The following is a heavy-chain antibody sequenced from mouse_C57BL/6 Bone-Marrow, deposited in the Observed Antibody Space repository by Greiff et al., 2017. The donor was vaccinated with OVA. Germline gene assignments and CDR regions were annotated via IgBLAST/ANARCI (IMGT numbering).Heavy chain of an antibody. CDR3: AREDDYDDGGAEFAY. V-gene: IGHV1-64*01. CDR2: IHPNSGST. Sequence: QVQLQQPGAELVKPGASVKLSCKASGYTFTSYWMHWVKQRPGQGLEWIGMIHPNSGSTNYNEKFKSKATLTVDTSSSTAYMQLSSLTSEDSAVYYCAREDDYDDGGAEFAYWGQGTLVTVSA. J-gene: IGHJ3*01. D-gene: IGHD2-4*01. CDR1: GYTFTSYW.